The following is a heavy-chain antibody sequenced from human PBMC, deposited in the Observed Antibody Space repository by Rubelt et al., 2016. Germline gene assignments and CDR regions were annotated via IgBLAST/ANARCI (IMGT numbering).Heavy chain of an antibody. CDR1: GASIRDRSGGSY. D-gene: IGHD3-16*01. Sequence: QVQLQESGPGLVKPSQTLSLTCTVSGASIRDRSGGSYWSWIRQHPAKGLEWIGYIYYSGSTYYNPSLKSRVTTSLDTSKTQFSLKRGDVTAADKAVYYCAREGHSYANVDYWGQGTLVTGSS. J-gene: IGHJ4*02. CDR2: IYYSGST. CDR3: AREGHSYANVDY. V-gene: IGHV4-31*03.